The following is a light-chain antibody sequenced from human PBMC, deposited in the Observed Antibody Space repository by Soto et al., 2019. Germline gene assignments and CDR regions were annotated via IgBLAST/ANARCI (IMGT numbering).Light chain of an antibody. V-gene: IGLV2-8*01. CDR3: SSYAGSNKGV. CDR1: SSDVGGYRY. J-gene: IGLJ2*01. CDR2: EVT. Sequence: QSALTQPPSASGSPGQSVTISCTGTSSDVGGYRYVSWYQQHPGKAPRLILYEVTKRPSGVPDRFSGSKSGNTASLTVSGLQTEDEAYYYCSSYAGSNKGVFGGGTQLTVL.